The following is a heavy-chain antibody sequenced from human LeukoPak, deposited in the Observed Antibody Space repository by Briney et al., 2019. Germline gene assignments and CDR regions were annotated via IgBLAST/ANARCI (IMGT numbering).Heavy chain of an antibody. D-gene: IGHD3-9*01. V-gene: IGHV3-43D*03. CDR1: GFTFDDYA. CDR2: ISWDGGST. CDR3: AKECLRYFDWLMYFDY. J-gene: IGHJ4*02. Sequence: PGGSLRLSCAASGFTFDDYAMHWVRQAPGKGLEWVSLISWDGGSTYYADSVKGRFTISRDNSKNSLYLQMNSLRAEDTAVYYCAKECLRYFDWLMYFDYWGQGTLVTVSS.